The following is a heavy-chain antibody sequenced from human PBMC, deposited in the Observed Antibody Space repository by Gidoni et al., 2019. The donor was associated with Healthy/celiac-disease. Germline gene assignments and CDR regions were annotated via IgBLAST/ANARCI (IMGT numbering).Heavy chain of an antibody. V-gene: IGHV4-34*01. CDR1: AGSLSGYY. D-gene: IGHD1-26*01. CDR3: ARGRGGATGGVLRYYYGMDV. Sequence: QVQLQQWGAGLLKPSETLSLTCAVYAGSLSGYYWCWLRQPPGNGLECVGETNHSGTTNYNPCLKIRVSMSVDTSRGRCSLKLSGVTAADTAVCYCARGRGGATGGVLRYYYGMDVWGQGTTVTVSS. CDR2: TNHSGTT. J-gene: IGHJ6*02.